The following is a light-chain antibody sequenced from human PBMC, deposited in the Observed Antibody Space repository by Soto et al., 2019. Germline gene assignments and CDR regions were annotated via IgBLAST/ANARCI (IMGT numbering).Light chain of an antibody. CDR2: KAS. CDR3: QQYNSYWT. CDR1: QSISIW. J-gene: IGKJ1*01. Sequence: DIQMTQSPSTLSASVGDRVTITCRAGQSISIWLAWYQQKPGRAPKFLIYKASDLENGVPSRFSGSGSGTEFTLTISSLQPDDFATYYCQQYNSYWTFGQGTKVDIK. V-gene: IGKV1-5*03.